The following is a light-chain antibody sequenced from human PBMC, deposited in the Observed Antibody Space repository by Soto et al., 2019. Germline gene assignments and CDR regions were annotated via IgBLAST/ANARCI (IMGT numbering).Light chain of an antibody. Sequence: EVYLTQSPGTLSLSPGERATLSCRASQSAYYNYLLRSYYVAWYQQKPGQPPRLLIYGASSRAAGIPDRFSGSVSGTDFTLSISGLRPEDCATYYCHHYGGSHTFGQGTKLEIK. V-gene: IGKV3-20*01. CDR3: HHYGGSHT. J-gene: IGKJ2*01. CDR2: GAS. CDR1: QSAYYNY.